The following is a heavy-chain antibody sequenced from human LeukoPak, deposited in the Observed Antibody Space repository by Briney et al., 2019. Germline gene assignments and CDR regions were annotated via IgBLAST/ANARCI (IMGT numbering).Heavy chain of an antibody. CDR3: ARDDKRVLNAFDI. Sequence: SETLSLTCTVSGGSISSGGYYWSWIRQHPGKGLEWIGYIYYSGSTYYNPSLKGRVTISVDTSKNQFSLKLSSVTAADTAVYYCARDDKRVLNAFDIWGQGTMVTVSS. D-gene: IGHD3-9*01. V-gene: IGHV4-31*03. CDR1: GGSISSGGYY. J-gene: IGHJ3*02. CDR2: IYYSGST.